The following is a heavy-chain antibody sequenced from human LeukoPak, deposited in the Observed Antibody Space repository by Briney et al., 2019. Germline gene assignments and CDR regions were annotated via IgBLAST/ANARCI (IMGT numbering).Heavy chain of an antibody. CDR2: IYYSGST. V-gene: IGHV4-31*03. Sequence: PSETLSLTCTVSGGSISSGGYYWSWIRQHPGKGLERIGYIYYSGSTYYNPSLKSRVTISVDTSKNQFSLKLSSVTAADTAVYYCAREPRATIFGVVIISWFDPWGQGTLVTVSS. J-gene: IGHJ5*02. CDR1: GGSISSGGYY. D-gene: IGHD3-3*01. CDR3: AREPRATIFGVVIISWFDP.